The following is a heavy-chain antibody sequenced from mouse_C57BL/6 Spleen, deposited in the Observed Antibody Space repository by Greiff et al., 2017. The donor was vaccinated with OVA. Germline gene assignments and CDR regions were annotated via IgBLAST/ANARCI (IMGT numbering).Heavy chain of an antibody. CDR1: GYTFTDYN. D-gene: IGHD1-1*01. CDR2: INPNNGGT. CDR3: ARNPRVYYDGSSYGGWYFDV. V-gene: IGHV1-18*01. Sequence: EVQLQQSGPELVKPGASVKIPCKASGYTFTDYNMDWVKQSHGKSLEWIGDINPNNGGTIYNQKFKGKATLTVDKSSSTAYMELRSLTSEDTAVYYCARNPRVYYDGSSYGGWYFDVWGTGTTVTVSS. J-gene: IGHJ1*03.